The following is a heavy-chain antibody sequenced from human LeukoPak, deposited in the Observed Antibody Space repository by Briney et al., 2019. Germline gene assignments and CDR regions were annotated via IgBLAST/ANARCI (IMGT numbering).Heavy chain of an antibody. Sequence: GGSLRLSCAASGFTFTNYWMSWVRQAPGKGLEWVANIKGDGSEIYYVDSVKGRFSISRDNAQDSLYLQMNSLRAEDTAVYYCARGLNYYGISGYLPTGYWGQGTLVTVSS. D-gene: IGHD3-22*01. V-gene: IGHV3-7*01. CDR1: GFTFTNYW. J-gene: IGHJ4*02. CDR2: IKGDGSEI. CDR3: ARGLNYYGISGYLPTGY.